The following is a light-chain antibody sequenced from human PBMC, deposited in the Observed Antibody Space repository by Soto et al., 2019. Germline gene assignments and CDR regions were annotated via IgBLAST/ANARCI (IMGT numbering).Light chain of an antibody. V-gene: IGKV3-20*01. CDR2: GAS. CDR1: QSVSSSY. Sequence: EIVLTQSPGTLSLSPGERATLSCRASQSVSSSYLAWYQQKPGQAPRLLIYGASSRATGIPDRFSGSGSGTEFTITISRLETEDFAVYYCKQYGSSPPWTFGQGTKVAIK. J-gene: IGKJ1*01. CDR3: KQYGSSPPWT.